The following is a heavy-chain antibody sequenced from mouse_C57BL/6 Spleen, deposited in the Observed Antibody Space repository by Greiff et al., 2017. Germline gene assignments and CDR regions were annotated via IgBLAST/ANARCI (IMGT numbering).Heavy chain of an antibody. CDR1: GYSITSDYY. D-gene: IGHD2-3*01. V-gene: IGHV3-6*01. Sequence: EVKLMESGPGLVKPSQSLSLTCSVTGYSITSDYYWNWIRQFPGNKLEWMGYISYDGSNNYNPSLKNRISITRDTSKNQFFLKLNSVTTEDTATYYCARAGYYPYYYAMDYWGQGTSVTVSS. CDR3: ARAGYYPYYYAMDY. J-gene: IGHJ4*01. CDR2: ISYDGSN.